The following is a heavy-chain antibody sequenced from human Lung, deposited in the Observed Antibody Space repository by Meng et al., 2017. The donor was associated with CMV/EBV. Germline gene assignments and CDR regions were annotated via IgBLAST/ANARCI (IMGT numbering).Heavy chain of an antibody. V-gene: IGHV3-48*03. J-gene: IGHJ6*02. CDR3: ARDPLYDLGNFYYYGMDV. D-gene: IGHD3-3*01. Sequence: SCVASGFTFSSYGVSWVRQAPGKGLEWVSYISGSGSTIYYADSVKGRFTISRDNAKNSLHLQMNSLRAEDTAVYYCARDPLYDLGNFYYYGMDVWXQGTMVTVSS. CDR1: GFTFSSYG. CDR2: ISGSGSTI.